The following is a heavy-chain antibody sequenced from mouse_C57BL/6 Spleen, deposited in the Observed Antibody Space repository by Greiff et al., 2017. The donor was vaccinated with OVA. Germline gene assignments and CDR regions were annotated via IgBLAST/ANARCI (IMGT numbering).Heavy chain of an antibody. CDR2: IRNKANGYTT. Sequence: EVQLVESGGGLVQPGGSLSLSCAASGFTFTDYYMSWVRQPPGKALEWLGFIRNKANGYTTEYSASVKGRFTISRDNSQSILFLQMNALRAEDSATYYCARYTAQDFAYWGQGALVTVSA. D-gene: IGHD3-2*02. V-gene: IGHV7-3*01. CDR1: GFTFTDYY. CDR3: ARYTAQDFAY. J-gene: IGHJ3*01.